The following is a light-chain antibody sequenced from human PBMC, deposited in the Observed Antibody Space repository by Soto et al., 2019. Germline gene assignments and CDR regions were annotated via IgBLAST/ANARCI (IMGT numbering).Light chain of an antibody. J-gene: IGKJ4*01. CDR2: AAS. V-gene: IGKV3-20*01. CDR3: QQYGSSPLT. CDR1: QSVTANF. Sequence: FGLTQSPGTLSLSPGERATLSCRASQSVTANFVAWHQQQPGRAPRLLIYAASNRATGISDRFNGSGSGTDFTLTISRLEPGDSAVFHCQQYGSSPLTFGGGTKVDI.